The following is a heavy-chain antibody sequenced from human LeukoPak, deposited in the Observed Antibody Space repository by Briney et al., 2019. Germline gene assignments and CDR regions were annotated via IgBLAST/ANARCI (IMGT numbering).Heavy chain of an antibody. CDR2: IYYSGST. Sequence: SETLSLTCTVSGGSISSSSYYWGWIRQPPGQGLEWIGSIYYSGSTYYNPSLKSRVTISVDTSKNQFSLKLSSVTAADTAVYYCARRYYYDSSGCYDDAFDIWGQGTMVTVSS. D-gene: IGHD3-22*01. CDR1: GGSISSSSYY. CDR3: ARRYYYDSSGCYDDAFDI. V-gene: IGHV4-39*01. J-gene: IGHJ3*02.